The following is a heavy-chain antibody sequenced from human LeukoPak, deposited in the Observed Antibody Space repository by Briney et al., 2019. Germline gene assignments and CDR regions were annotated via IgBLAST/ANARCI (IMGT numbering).Heavy chain of an antibody. Sequence: ASVKVSCMASGYTFTGYYMHWVRQARGQGLEWMGWINHNSGGTNYAQKFQGRVTMTRDTSIRTAYMELSRLRADETAVYYCARAAAVRWANPNDMGYWGQGTLVTVSS. J-gene: IGHJ4*02. CDR1: GYTFTGYY. D-gene: IGHD6-13*01. CDR3: ARAAAVRWANPNDMGY. CDR2: INHNSGGT. V-gene: IGHV1-2*02.